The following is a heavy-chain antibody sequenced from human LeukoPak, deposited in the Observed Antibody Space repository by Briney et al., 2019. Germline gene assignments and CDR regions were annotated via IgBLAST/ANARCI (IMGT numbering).Heavy chain of an antibody. CDR3: ARRSGWWFYFDY. CDR1: GGSFSGYY. J-gene: IGHJ4*02. D-gene: IGHD6-19*01. CDR2: INHSGST. Sequence: SETLSLTCAVYGGSFSGYYWSWIRQPPGKGLEWIGEINHSGSTNYNPSLKSRVTISVDTSKNQFSLKLSSVTAADTAVYYCARRSGWWFYFDYWGQGTLVTVSS. V-gene: IGHV4-34*01.